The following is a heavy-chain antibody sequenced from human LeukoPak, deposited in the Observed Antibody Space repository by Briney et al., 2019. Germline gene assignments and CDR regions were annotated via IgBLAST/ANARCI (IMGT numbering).Heavy chain of an antibody. Sequence: GGSLRLSCAASGLTVSSNYMSWVRQAPGKGLEWVSIIYSGGSTYYADSVKGRFTISRDNSKNTLYLQMNSLRAEDTAVYYCARPDPLYSSGWYGFDYWGQGTLVTVSS. CDR1: GLTVSSNY. J-gene: IGHJ4*02. D-gene: IGHD6-19*01. CDR2: IYSGGST. V-gene: IGHV3-53*05. CDR3: ARPDPLYSSGWYGFDY.